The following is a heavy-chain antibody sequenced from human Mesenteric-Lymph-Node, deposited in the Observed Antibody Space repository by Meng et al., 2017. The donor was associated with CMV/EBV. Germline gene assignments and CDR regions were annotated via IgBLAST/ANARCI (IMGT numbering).Heavy chain of an antibody. CDR3: AREGPAYYDFWSGYYPDAFDI. V-gene: IGHV3-7*01. Sequence: GESLKISCAASGFTFSTYWMNWVRQAPGKGLEWLATIKKDGSEKYYVDSVKGRFTISRDNAKNSLYLQMNSLRAEDTAVYYCAREGPAYYDFWSGYYPDAFDIWGQGTMVTVSS. CDR2: IKKDGSEK. CDR1: GFTFSTYW. D-gene: IGHD3-3*01. J-gene: IGHJ3*02.